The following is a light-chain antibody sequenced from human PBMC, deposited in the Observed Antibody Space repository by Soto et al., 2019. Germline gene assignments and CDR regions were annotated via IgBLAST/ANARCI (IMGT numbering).Light chain of an antibody. J-gene: IGKJ1*01. CDR1: QSVSSN. V-gene: IGKV3-15*01. CDR2: GAS. CDR3: QQYNNWWT. Sequence: EIVMTQSPATLSVSPGERATLSCRASQSVSSNLAWYQQKPGQAPRLLIYGASTRAAGIPARFSGSGSATEFTITISSLPAEDFAVYYCQQYNNWWTFGQGTKVEIK.